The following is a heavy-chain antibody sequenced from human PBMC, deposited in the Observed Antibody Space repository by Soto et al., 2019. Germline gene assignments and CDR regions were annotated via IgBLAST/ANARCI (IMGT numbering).Heavy chain of an antibody. D-gene: IGHD2-15*01. CDR1: GGTFSSYA. V-gene: IGHV1-69*12. CDR3: SRQSRYCSGGSCYFLPGIDY. J-gene: IGHJ4*02. CDR2: IIPIFGTA. Sequence: QVQLVQSGAEVKKPGSSVKVSCKASGGTFSSYAISWVRQAPGPGLEWMGGIIPIFGTANYAQKFQGRVTITADQSASTPYMELGSLRSEDTAVYYCSRQSRYCSGGSCYFLPGIDYWGQGTLVTVSS.